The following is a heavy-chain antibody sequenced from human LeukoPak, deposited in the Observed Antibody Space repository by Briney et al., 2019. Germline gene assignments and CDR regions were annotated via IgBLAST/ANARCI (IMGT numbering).Heavy chain of an antibody. Sequence: GGSLRLSCAASGFTFSISAMNWVRQTPGKGLEWVAGISGSAFSTYYADSVKGRFTISRDNSRNTLYLQMISLRAEDTAVYYCAKEMITMVRGVTITKYFQHWGQGSLVTVSS. D-gene: IGHD3-10*01. CDR3: AKEMITMVRGVTITKYFQH. V-gene: IGHV3-23*01. CDR2: ISGSAFST. CDR1: GFTFSISA. J-gene: IGHJ1*01.